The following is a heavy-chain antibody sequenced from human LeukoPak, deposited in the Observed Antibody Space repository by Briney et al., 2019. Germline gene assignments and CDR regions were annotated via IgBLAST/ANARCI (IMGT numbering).Heavy chain of an antibody. D-gene: IGHD3-3*01. Sequence: SETLSLTCTVSGGSISSSSYYWGWIRQPPGTGLEWIGSIYYSGSTYYNPSLKSRVTISVDTSKNQFSLRLSSVTAADTALYYCARHAYDFWSGYQTNNWFDPWGQGTLVTVSS. J-gene: IGHJ5*02. CDR2: IYYSGST. CDR1: GGSISSSSYY. V-gene: IGHV4-39*01. CDR3: ARHAYDFWSGYQTNNWFDP.